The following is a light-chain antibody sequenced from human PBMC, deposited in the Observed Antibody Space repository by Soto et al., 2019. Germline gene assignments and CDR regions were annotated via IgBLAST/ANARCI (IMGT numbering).Light chain of an antibody. CDR2: WAS. CDR3: QEYFSTPPYT. V-gene: IGKV4-1*01. CDR1: QNLLYSAINKNF. J-gene: IGKJ2*01. Sequence: DTVLTQSPDSLAVSLGERATINCKSSQNLLYSAINKNFLAWFQQKPGQPPRLLIYWASTRESGVPDRFSGSGSGTAFTLTISSLQAEDVAVYYCQEYFSTPPYTFGQGTKLEIK.